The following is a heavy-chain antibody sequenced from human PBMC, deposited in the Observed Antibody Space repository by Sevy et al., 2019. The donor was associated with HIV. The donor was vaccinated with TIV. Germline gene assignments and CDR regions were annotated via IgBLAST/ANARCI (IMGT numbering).Heavy chain of an antibody. CDR2: ISRSGTTR. D-gene: IGHD3-10*01. Sequence: GGSLRLSCAASGFTFSDYSQNWVRQAPGKGLEWVSYISRSGTTRHYADSVRGRFTISRDDAKNSLYLQMSSLRDEDTAVYYCARDDTASYLPVSWGQGTLVTVSS. V-gene: IGHV3-48*02. CDR1: GFTFSDYS. CDR3: ARDDTASYLPVS. J-gene: IGHJ4*02.